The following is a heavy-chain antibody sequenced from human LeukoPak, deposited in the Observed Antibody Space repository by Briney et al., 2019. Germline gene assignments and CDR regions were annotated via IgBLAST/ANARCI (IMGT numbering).Heavy chain of an antibody. J-gene: IGHJ3*02. CDR1: GYTFTSYY. V-gene: IGHV1-46*01. CDR3: ARDTTGYDAFDI. CDR2: INPSGGST. D-gene: IGHD2/OR15-2a*01. Sequence: ASVKVPCKASGYTFTSYYMHWVRQAPGQGLEWMGIINPSGGSTSYAQKFQGRVTMTRDMSTSTVYMELSSLRSEDTAVYYCARDTTGYDAFDIWGQGTMVTVSS.